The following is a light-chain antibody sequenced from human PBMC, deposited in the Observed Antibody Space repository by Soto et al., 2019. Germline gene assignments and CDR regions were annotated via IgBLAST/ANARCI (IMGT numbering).Light chain of an antibody. V-gene: IGLV2-8*01. CDR1: SSDLGRHNY. J-gene: IGLJ2*01. CDR3: SSYTDTDNFVI. CDR2: EVN. Sequence: QSALTQPPSASGSPGQTVTFSCTGASSDLGRHNYVSWYRQHPRKAPLLLIFEVNKRPSGVPDRFSASRSGITASLTVSGLQPEDEAAYYCSSYTDTDNFVIFGGGTKLTVL.